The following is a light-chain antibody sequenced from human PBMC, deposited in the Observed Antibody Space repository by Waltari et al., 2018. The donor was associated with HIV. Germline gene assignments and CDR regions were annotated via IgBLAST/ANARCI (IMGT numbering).Light chain of an antibody. CDR3: QQYYSSPWT. CDR1: Q. CDR2: CAS. V-gene: IGKV3-20*01. Sequence: EIVLTQSPGTLSLSPGERATPSCRDSQKPGQASGLLVYCASTRATGVPDRFSGSGSGTVCTLTISGLDPEDFAGYFCQQYYSSPWTFGQGTNVEI. J-gene: IGKJ1*01.